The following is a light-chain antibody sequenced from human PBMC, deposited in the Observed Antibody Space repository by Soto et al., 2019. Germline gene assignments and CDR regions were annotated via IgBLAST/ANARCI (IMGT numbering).Light chain of an antibody. CDR1: NSVLYSSNNKNY. J-gene: IGKJ1*01. V-gene: IGKV4-1*01. CDR2: WAS. Sequence: DSDMNQSPDSGGVSMCERSTSICKSSNSVLYSSNNKNYLAWYQQKPGQPPKLLIYWASTRESGVPDRFSGSGSGTEFTLTISSLQSEDFAVYYCQQYDYWPGTFGQGTKV. CDR3: QQYDYWPGT.